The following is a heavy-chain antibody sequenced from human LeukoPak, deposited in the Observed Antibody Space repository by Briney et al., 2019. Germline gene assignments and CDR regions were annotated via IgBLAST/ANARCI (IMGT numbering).Heavy chain of an antibody. CDR2: IIPIFGTA. Sequence: ASVKVSCKASGGTFSRYAISWVRQAPGQGLEWTGGIIPIFGTANYAQNFKGRVTITADESMSTDSMELSSLRYEDTAVYYCAGSDYYYDSSYYARGYFDYWGQGTLVTVSS. J-gene: IGHJ4*02. V-gene: IGHV1-69*13. D-gene: IGHD3-22*01. CDR1: GGTFSRYA. CDR3: AGSDYYYDSSYYARGYFDY.